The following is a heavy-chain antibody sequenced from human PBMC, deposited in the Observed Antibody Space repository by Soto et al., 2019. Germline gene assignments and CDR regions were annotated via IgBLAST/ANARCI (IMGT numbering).Heavy chain of an antibody. CDR3: ATRGTQGRWLEFADY. D-gene: IGHD5-12*01. CDR1: GGTFNSLG. CDR2: IIPISGRT. J-gene: IGHJ4*02. V-gene: IGHV1-69*01. Sequence: QVQLVQSGAEVKRPGSSVKVSCEASGGTFNSLGFTWVRQAPGQGLEWMGGIIPISGRTTFAPKFLGRVTITADESTRTTYMELTALTSDDTAIYYCATRGTQGRWLEFADYWGQGTLVTVSS.